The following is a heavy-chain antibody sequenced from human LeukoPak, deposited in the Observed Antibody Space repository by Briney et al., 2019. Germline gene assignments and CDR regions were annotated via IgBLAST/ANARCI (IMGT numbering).Heavy chain of an antibody. CDR3: ARGPSYTYYYDRSGYYLNY. J-gene: IGHJ4*02. CDR2: INHSGST. V-gene: IGHV4-34*01. CDR1: GFTFGDDW. Sequence: NPGGSLRLSCVFSGFTFGDDWMNWIRQPPGKGLEWIGEINHSGSTNYNPSLKSRVTISVDTSKNQFSLKLSSVTAADTAVYYCARGPSYTYYYDRSGYYLNYWGQGTLVTVSS. D-gene: IGHD3-22*01.